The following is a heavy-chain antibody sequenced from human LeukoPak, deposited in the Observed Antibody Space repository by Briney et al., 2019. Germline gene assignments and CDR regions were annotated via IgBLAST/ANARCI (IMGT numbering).Heavy chain of an antibody. CDR3: DRGIHCTTASCYLDY. D-gene: IGHD2-2*01. V-gene: IGHV4-30-2*01. CDR1: GGSISSGGYS. J-gene: IGHJ4*02. CDR2: IYHSGGT. Sequence: SETLSLTCAVSGGSISSGGYSWSWIRQPPGKGLEWIGYIYHSGGTYYNPSLRSRVTISVDNSKNQFSLNLTSLTAADTAVYYCDRGIHCTTASCYLDYWGQGTLVTVSS.